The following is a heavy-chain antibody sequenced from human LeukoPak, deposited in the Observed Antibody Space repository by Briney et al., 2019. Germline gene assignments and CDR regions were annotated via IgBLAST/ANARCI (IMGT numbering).Heavy chain of an antibody. J-gene: IGHJ6*02. CDR2: IIPSGGST. CDR3: ARGSSHRADYDSSGYNYYYYGMDV. V-gene: IGHV1-46*01. Sequence: ASVTVSCKASGYTFINYNIHWVRQAPGQGLEWMGIIIPSGGSTIYAQKFRGRVTMTRDTSTSTVYMELSSLRSEDTAVYYCARGSSHRADYDSSGYNYYYYGMDVWGQGTTVTVSS. D-gene: IGHD3-22*01. CDR1: GYTFINYN.